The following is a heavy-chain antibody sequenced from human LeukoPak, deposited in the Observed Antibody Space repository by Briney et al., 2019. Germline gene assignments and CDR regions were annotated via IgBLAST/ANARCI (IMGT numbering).Heavy chain of an antibody. J-gene: IGHJ5*02. CDR1: GFTFSSYG. D-gene: IGHD2-21*01. V-gene: IGHV3-30*18. CDR2: ISYDGSNK. Sequence: PGGSLRLSCAASGFTFSSYGMHWVRQAPGKGLEWVAVISYDGSNKYYADSVKGRFTISRDNSKNTLYLQMNSLRAEDTAVYYCAKDHPPRVFRTLTWFDPWGQGTLVTVSS. CDR3: AKDHPPRVFRTLTWFDP.